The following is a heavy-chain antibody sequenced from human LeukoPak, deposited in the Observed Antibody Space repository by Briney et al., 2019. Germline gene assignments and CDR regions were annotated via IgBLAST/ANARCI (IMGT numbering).Heavy chain of an antibody. CDR1: GGTFSSYA. D-gene: IGHD2-15*01. CDR3: ARTTPPYYFDY. CDR2: IIPILGIA. V-gene: IGHV1-69*04. Sequence: SVKVSCKASGGTFSSYAISWVRQAPGQGLEWMGRIIPILGIANYAQKFQGRVTITADKSTSTAYMELSSLRSEDTAVYYCARTTPPYYFDYWGQGTLVTVSS. J-gene: IGHJ4*02.